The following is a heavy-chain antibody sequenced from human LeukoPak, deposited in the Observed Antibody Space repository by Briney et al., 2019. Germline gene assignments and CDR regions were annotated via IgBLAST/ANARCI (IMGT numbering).Heavy chain of an antibody. Sequence: GASVKVSCKASGYTFTGYYMHWVRQAPGQGLEWMGWINPNSGGTNYAQKFQGWVTMTRDTSTNTAYMELSRLRSDDTAVYYCTREPYYYYYMDVWGKGTTVIVSS. CDR1: GYTFTGYY. V-gene: IGHV1-2*04. J-gene: IGHJ6*03. CDR2: INPNSGGT. CDR3: TREPYYYYYMDV.